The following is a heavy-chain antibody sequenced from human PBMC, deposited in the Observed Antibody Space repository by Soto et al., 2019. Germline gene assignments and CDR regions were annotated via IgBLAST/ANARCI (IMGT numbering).Heavy chain of an antibody. V-gene: IGHV3-7*01. D-gene: IGHD3-10*01. CDR1: GFTFSSSW. J-gene: IGHJ4*02. CDR3: AKGEVRGIIPSYFDY. CDR2: INQGGVEK. Sequence: PGGSLRLSCAASGFTFSSSWMTWVRQAPGKGLEWVANINQGGVEKYYVDSVRGRFTISRDNAKNSLYLQMDSLRAEDTAVYYCAKGEVRGIIPSYFDYWGLGTLVTVSS.